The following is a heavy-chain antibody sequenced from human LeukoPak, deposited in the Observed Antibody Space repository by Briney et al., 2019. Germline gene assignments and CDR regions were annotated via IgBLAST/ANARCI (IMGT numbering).Heavy chain of an antibody. V-gene: IGHV4-34*01. Sequence: PSETLSLSCAVYGGSFSGDYWSWIRQPPGKGLQWIGEINHSGNTNNNPSLEGRVTMSVDTSKNQLSLNLTSVTAADTAVYYCARVHGHNLGTLDYWGQGTLVTVSS. CDR1: GGSFSGDY. J-gene: IGHJ4*02. CDR2: INHSGNT. CDR3: ARVHGHNLGTLDY. D-gene: IGHD5-24*01.